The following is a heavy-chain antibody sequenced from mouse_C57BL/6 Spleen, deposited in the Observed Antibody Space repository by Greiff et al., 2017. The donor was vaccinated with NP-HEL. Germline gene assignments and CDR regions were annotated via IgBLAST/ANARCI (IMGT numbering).Heavy chain of an antibody. J-gene: IGHJ2*01. Sequence: QVQLQQSGPELVKPGASVKISCKASGYAFSSSWMNWVKQRPGKGLEWIGRIYPGDGDTNYNGKFKGKATLTADKSSSTAYMQLSSLTSEDSAVYFCVRQGVYSNYGFDYWGQGTTLTVSS. CDR3: VRQGVYSNYGFDY. D-gene: IGHD2-5*01. CDR1: GYAFSSSW. V-gene: IGHV1-82*01. CDR2: IYPGDGDT.